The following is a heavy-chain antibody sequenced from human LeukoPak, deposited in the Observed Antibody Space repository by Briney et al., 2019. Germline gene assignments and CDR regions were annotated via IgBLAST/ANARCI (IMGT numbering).Heavy chain of an antibody. CDR3: ARGGYYDYVWGSYRKGPFDY. V-gene: IGHV4-59*01. D-gene: IGHD3-16*02. Sequence: SETLSLTCTVSGGSISRYYWSWLRQPPGKGLEWIGYIYYSGSTNYNPSLKSRVTISVDTSKNQFSLKLSSVTAADTAVYYCARGGYYDYVWGSYRKGPFDYWGQGTLVTVSS. CDR1: GGSISRYY. CDR2: IYYSGST. J-gene: IGHJ4*02.